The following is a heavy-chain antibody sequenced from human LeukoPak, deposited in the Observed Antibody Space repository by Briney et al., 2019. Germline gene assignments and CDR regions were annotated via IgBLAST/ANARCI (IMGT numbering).Heavy chain of an antibody. Sequence: PSETLSLTCTVSGGSISSGGFYWSWIRQPPGKGLEWIGYIHHSGDTYQNPSLKSRVTVSSDTSKNQFSLKLSSVTAADTAVYYCARGQASIDYWGQGTLVTVSS. CDR1: GGSISSGGFY. J-gene: IGHJ4*02. CDR3: ARGQASIDY. D-gene: IGHD1-26*01. V-gene: IGHV4-30-2*01. CDR2: IHHSGDT.